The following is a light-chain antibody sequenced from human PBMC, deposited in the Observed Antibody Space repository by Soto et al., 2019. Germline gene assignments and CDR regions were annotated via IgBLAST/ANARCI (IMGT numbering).Light chain of an antibody. CDR3: QQYGGSAFT. J-gene: IGKJ2*01. CDR2: GAS. CDR1: QSIFNNY. V-gene: IGKV3-20*01. Sequence: EIVLKQSPGTLSLSPRERATLSCRASQSIFNNYLAWYQQKPGQAPRLLVYGASFRATGIPDRFSGSVSGTDFTLTICRLEPEDVAVYYCQQYGGSAFTFGQGTRLEIK.